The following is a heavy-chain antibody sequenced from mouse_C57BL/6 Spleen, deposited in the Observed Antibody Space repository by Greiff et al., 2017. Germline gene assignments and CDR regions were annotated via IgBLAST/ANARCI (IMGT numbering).Heavy chain of an antibody. CDR3: ARGGAYYSYHGFAY. V-gene: IGHV1-50*01. Sequence: QVQLQQPGAELVKPGASVKLSCKASGYTFTSYWMQWVKQRPGQGLEWIGEIDPSDSYTNYNQKFKGKATLTVDTSSSTAYMQLSSLTSEDSAVYYGARGGAYYSYHGFAYWGQGTLVTVSA. J-gene: IGHJ3*01. D-gene: IGHD2-12*01. CDR2: IDPSDSYT. CDR1: GYTFTSYW.